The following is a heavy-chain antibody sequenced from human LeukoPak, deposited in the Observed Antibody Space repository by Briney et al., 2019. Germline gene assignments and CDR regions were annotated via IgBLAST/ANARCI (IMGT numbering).Heavy chain of an antibody. Sequence: SETLSLTCAVYGGSFSGYYWSWIRQPPGKGLEWIGYIYYSGSTNYNPSLKSRVTISVDTSKNQFSLKLSSVTAADTAVYYCARHGSSGYYYNFDYWGQGTLVTVSS. J-gene: IGHJ4*02. CDR1: GGSFSGYY. CDR3: ARHGSSGYYYNFDY. CDR2: IYYSGST. V-gene: IGHV4-59*08. D-gene: IGHD3-22*01.